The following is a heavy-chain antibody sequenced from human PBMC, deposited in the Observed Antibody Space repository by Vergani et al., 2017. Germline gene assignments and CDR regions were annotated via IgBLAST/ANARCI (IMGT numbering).Heavy chain of an antibody. Sequence: EVQLVESGGGLVKPGGSLRLSCAASGFTFSSYSMNWVRQAPGKGLEWVSSISSSSSYIYYADSVKGRFTISRDNAKNSLYLQMNSLRAEDTAVYYCARDRWGWLARSNRYYYYYYGMDVWGQGTTVTVSS. CDR2: ISSSSSYI. D-gene: IGHD6-19*01. CDR3: ARDRWGWLARSNRYYYYYYGMDV. J-gene: IGHJ6*02. V-gene: IGHV3-21*01. CDR1: GFTFSSYS.